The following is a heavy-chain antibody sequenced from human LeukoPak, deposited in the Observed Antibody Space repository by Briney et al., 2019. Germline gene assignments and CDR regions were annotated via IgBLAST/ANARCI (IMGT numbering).Heavy chain of an antibody. J-gene: IGHJ4*02. D-gene: IGHD5-18*01. CDR1: GFTFSDYY. CDR3: ARLPVDTAMVTYDY. Sequence: PGGSLRLSCAASGFTFSDYYMSWIRQAPGKGLEWVSYISSSGSTIYYADSVKGRFTISRDNAKSSLFLQMNSLRAEDTAVYYCARLPVDTAMVTYDYWGQGTLVTVSS. V-gene: IGHV3-11*04. CDR2: ISSSGSTI.